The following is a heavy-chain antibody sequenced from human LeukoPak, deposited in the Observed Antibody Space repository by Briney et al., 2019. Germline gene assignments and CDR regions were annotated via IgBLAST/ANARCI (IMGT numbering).Heavy chain of an antibody. CDR2: MYYSGNT. Sequence: SVTLSLTCTVSAGSISSSNYYWGWIRQPPGKGLEWIGSMYYSGNTDYNPSLKSRVTISVDTSKNQFSLKVNSVTAADTAVYYCARTLGWASSRYPFDGWGQGTLVTVSS. V-gene: IGHV4-39*01. CDR1: AGSISSSNYY. D-gene: IGHD3-16*02. J-gene: IGHJ4*02. CDR3: ARTLGWASSRYPFDG.